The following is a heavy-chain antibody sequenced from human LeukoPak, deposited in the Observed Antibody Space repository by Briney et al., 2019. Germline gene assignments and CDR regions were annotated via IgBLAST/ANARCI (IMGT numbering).Heavy chain of an antibody. CDR1: GGSFSGYC. CDR3: ARQKGYSSSWRYNWFDP. J-gene: IGHJ5*02. Sequence: PSETLSLTCAVYGGSFSGYCWSWIRQPPGKGLEWIGEINHSGSTNYNPSLKSRVTISVDTSKNQFSLKLSSVTAADTAVYYCARQKGYSSSWRYNWFDPWGQGTLVTVSS. D-gene: IGHD6-13*01. CDR2: INHSGST. V-gene: IGHV4-34*01.